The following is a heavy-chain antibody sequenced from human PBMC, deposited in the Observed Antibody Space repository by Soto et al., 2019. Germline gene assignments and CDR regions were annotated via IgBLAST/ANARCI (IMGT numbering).Heavy chain of an antibody. CDR3: ARVRRFLEWLDY. J-gene: IGHJ4*02. CDR2: IWYDGSNK. Sequence: QMHLVESGGGVVQPGRSLTLSCVASGFTFTSYGIHWVRQAPGKGLEWVAVIWYDGSNKYYGDSVKGRFSSSRDNSKNTVYLQINSLRAEDTAVYYCARVRRFLEWLDYWGQGTLVSVSS. D-gene: IGHD3-3*01. V-gene: IGHV3-33*01. CDR1: GFTFTSYG.